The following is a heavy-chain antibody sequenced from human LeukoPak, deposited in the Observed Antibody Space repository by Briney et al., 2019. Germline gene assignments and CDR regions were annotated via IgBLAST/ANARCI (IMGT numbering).Heavy chain of an antibody. CDR2: ISYDGSNK. CDR1: GFTFSSYA. CDR3: ARAGGDYQFDY. D-gene: IGHD4-17*01. V-gene: IGHV3-30*04. J-gene: IGHJ4*02. Sequence: HPGRSLRLSCAASGFTFSSYAMPWVRQAPGKGLEWVAVISYDGSNKYYADSVKGRFTISRDNSKNTLYLQMNSLRAEDTAVYYCARAGGDYQFDYWGQGTLVTVSS.